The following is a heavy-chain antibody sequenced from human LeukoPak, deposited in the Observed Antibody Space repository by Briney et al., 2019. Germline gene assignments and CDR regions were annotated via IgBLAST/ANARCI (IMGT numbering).Heavy chain of an antibody. CDR3: AKDNPGDSYYYGMDV. J-gene: IGHJ6*02. V-gene: IGHV3-23*01. D-gene: IGHD7-27*01. CDR1: GFTFSSYS. Sequence: HPGGSLRLSCAASGFTFSSYSMNWVRQAPGKGLEWVSAISGSGGSTYYADSVKGRFTISRDNSKNTLYLQMNSLRAEDTAVYYCAKDNPGDSYYYGMDVWGQGTTVTVSS. CDR2: ISGSGGST.